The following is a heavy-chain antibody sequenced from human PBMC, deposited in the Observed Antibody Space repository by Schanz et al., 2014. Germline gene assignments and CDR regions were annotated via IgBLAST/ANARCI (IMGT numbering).Heavy chain of an antibody. Sequence: QVQLVESGAEVKKPGASVTVSCKASGYTFTGHHMHWVRQAPGQGLEWMGWIGPDSGSTTYAQKFQGRVTVTRDTSISTAYMELWRLGSEDTAMYYCASDGSGRYTGFDYWGQGTLVTVSS. V-gene: IGHV1-2*02. CDR1: GYTFTGHH. D-gene: IGHD1-26*01. J-gene: IGHJ4*02. CDR3: ASDGSGRYTGFDY. CDR2: IGPDSGST.